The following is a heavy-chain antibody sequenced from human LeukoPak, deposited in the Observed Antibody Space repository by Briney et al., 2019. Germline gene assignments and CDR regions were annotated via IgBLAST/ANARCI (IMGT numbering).Heavy chain of an antibody. CDR2: IYTSGST. D-gene: IGHD5-18*01. Sequence: KPSETLSLTCTVSGGSISSYYWSWIRQPAGKGLEWIGRIYTSGSTNYNPSLKTRVTLSVDTSKNEFSLKLRSVTAADTAVYYCAGYSYGVDWDYWGQGTLVTVSS. CDR3: AGYSYGVDWDY. J-gene: IGHJ4*02. V-gene: IGHV4-4*07. CDR1: GGSISSYY.